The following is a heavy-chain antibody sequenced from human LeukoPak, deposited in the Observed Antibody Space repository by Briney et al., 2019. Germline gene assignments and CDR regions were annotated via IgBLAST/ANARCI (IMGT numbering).Heavy chain of an antibody. J-gene: IGHJ3*02. Sequence: PGGSLRLSCAASGFTFSNYWMSWVRQTPGKGLEWVSYISSSGSTIYYADSVKGRFTISRDNAKNSLYLQMNSLRAEDTAVYYCARVFTVGPDAFDIWGQGTMVTVSS. V-gene: IGHV3-48*04. CDR2: ISSSGSTI. CDR3: ARVFTVGPDAFDI. D-gene: IGHD4-23*01. CDR1: GFTFSNYW.